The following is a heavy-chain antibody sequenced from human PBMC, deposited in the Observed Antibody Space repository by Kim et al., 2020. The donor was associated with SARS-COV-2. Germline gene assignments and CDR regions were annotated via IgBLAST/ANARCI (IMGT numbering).Heavy chain of an antibody. Sequence: GGSLRLSCVASGFAFSTYNMNWVRQAPGKGLEWVSSISSTGLYIHHADSVKGRFTISRDNDRDSLDLQMNSLGAEDTAVYYCARNPWGHYSFDLWGQGTLVPGSS. V-gene: IGHV3-21*01. CDR1: GFAFSTYN. CDR3: ARNPWGHYSFDL. J-gene: IGHJ4*02. D-gene: IGHD1-26*01. CDR2: ISSTGLYI.